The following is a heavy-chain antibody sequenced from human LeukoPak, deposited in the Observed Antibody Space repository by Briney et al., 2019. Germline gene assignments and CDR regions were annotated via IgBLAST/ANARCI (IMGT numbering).Heavy chain of an antibody. CDR3: AKGEYDYVWGSYRQLPDY. J-gene: IGHJ4*02. V-gene: IGHV3-30*18. CDR1: GFTLSSYG. Sequence: GGSLRLSCAASGFTLSSYGMHWVRQAPGKGLEWVAVISYDGSNKYYADSVKGRFTISRDNSKNTLYLQMNSLRAEDTAVYYCAKGEYDYVWGSYRQLPDYWGQGTLVTVSS. CDR2: ISYDGSNK. D-gene: IGHD3-16*02.